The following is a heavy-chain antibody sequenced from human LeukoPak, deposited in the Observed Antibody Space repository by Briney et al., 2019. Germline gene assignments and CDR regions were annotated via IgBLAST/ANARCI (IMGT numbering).Heavy chain of an antibody. Sequence: PSETLSLTCTVSGGSISSYYWSWIRQPPGKGQEWIGYIYYSGSTNYNPSLKSRVTISVDTSKNQFSLKLSSVTAADTAVYYCARLGEDSSGWYHAFDIWGQGTMVTVSS. CDR3: ARLGEDSSGWYHAFDI. D-gene: IGHD6-19*01. J-gene: IGHJ3*02. CDR1: GGSISSYY. CDR2: IYYSGST. V-gene: IGHV4-59*08.